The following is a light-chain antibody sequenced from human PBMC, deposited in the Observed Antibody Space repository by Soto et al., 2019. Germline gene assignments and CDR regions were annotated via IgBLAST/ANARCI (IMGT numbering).Light chain of an antibody. V-gene: IGKV3D-15*01. CDR1: QSVGSN. J-gene: IGKJ5*01. CDR2: GAS. Sequence: EIVMTQYPGTLSVSLGEGATLSCRASQSVGSNLAWYQQKPGQAPTLLIYGASTRATGIPARFSGGGSGTEFTLTISSLQSEDFGLYYCQQYNNWPPITFGQGTRLEI. CDR3: QQYNNWPPIT.